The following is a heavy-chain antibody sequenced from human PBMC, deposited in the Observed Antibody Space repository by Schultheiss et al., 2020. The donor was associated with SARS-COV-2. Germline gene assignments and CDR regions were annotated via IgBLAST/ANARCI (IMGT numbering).Heavy chain of an antibody. V-gene: IGHV3-13*04. J-gene: IGHJ6*02. Sequence: GGSLRLSCAASGFTFSSYDMHWVRQATGKGLEWVSAIGTAGDTYYQGSVKGRFTISRDNAKNTVYLQMNSLRAEDTAVYYCVRGGREDQRLVRDFYGLDVWGQGTTVTVSS. CDR1: GFTFSSYD. D-gene: IGHD3-10*01. CDR3: VRGGREDQRLVRDFYGLDV. CDR2: IGTAGDT.